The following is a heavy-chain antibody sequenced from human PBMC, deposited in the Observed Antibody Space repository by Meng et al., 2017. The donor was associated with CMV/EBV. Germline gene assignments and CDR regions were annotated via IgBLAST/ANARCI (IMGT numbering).Heavy chain of an antibody. D-gene: IGHD3-22*01. J-gene: IGHJ4*02. CDR1: GFTFSSYA. CDR3: VRSGYYFDY. Sequence: GGSLRLSCAASGFTFSSYAMHWVRQAPGKGLEGVAVISYDGSNKYYADSVKGRFTISRDNSKNTLYLQMNSLRAEDTAVYYCVRSGYYFDYWGQGTLVTVSS. CDR2: ISYDGSNK. V-gene: IGHV3-30*04.